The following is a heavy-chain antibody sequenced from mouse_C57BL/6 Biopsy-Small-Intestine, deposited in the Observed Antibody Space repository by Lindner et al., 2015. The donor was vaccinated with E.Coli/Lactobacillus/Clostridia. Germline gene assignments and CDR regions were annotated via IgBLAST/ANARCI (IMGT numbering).Heavy chain of an antibody. CDR2: INPSTGST. CDR3: ARREVYYFDY. Sequence: VQLQESGPELVKSGASVKISCKASGYSFTGNYMNWVKQSPEKRLEWIGEINPSTGSTTYNQKFRAKATLTIDKSSSTAYMQFKSLTSEDSAVYYCARREVYYFDYWGQGTTLTVSS. J-gene: IGHJ2*01. CDR1: GYSFTGNY. V-gene: IGHV1-42*01.